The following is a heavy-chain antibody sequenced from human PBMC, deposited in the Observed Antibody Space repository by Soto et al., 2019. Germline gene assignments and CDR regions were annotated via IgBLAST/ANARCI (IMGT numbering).Heavy chain of an antibody. Sequence: SLRLSCEASGFTFSNYAMAWVRQTTGEGPEWVSTIGGGDDIFYAESVKGRFIISRDDSRSTMYLQMDNLRVEDTAIYFCAKDSISYNGIYDAFDVWGQGTVVTVSS. D-gene: IGHD3-3*02. J-gene: IGHJ3*01. V-gene: IGHV3-23*01. CDR2: IGGGDDI. CDR1: GFTFSNYA. CDR3: AKDSISYNGIYDAFDV.